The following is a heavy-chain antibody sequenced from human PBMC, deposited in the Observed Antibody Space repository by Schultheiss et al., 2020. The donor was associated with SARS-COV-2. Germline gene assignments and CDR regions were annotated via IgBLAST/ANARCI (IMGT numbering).Heavy chain of an antibody. CDR1: GGSFSDYH. Sequence: SETLSLTCAVYGGSFSDYHWTWIRQPPGKGLEWIGEINHSGSTNYNPSLKSRVTISVDTSKNQFSLRLTSVTAADTAVYYCARGGSSNQPLQYYYYMDVWGKGTPVTVSS. CDR2: INHSGST. CDR3: ARGGSSNQPLQYYYYMDV. V-gene: IGHV4-34*01. J-gene: IGHJ6*03. D-gene: IGHD4-11*01.